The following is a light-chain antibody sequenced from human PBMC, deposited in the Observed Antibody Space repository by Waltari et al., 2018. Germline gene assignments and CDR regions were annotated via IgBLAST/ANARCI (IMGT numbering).Light chain of an antibody. J-gene: IGKJ3*01. Sequence: DIAMTQSLATLTVSPGERATLSCRASQSVSSNLAWYQQKPGQAPRLLIYGASTRATGIPARFSGSGSGTEFTLTISSLQSEDFAVYYCQQYNNWLLFTFGPGTKVDIK. V-gene: IGKV3-15*01. CDR1: QSVSSN. CDR2: GAS. CDR3: QQYNNWLLFT.